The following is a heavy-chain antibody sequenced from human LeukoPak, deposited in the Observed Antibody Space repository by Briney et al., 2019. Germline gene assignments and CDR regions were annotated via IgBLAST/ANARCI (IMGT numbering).Heavy chain of an antibody. J-gene: IGHJ4*02. Sequence: ASVKVSCKASGGTFISYAISRVRQAPGQGLEWMGGIIPIFGTANYAQKFQGRVTITADESTSTAYMELSSLRSEDTAVYYCARRDDGNYVYDYWGQGTLVTVSS. V-gene: IGHV1-69*13. CDR2: IIPIFGTA. CDR3: ARRDDGNYVYDY. D-gene: IGHD4-17*01. CDR1: GGTFISYA.